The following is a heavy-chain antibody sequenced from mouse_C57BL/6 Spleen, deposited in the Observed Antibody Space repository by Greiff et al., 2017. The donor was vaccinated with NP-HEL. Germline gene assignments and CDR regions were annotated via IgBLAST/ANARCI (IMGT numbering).Heavy chain of an antibody. CDR1: GYTFTSYW. V-gene: IGHV1-52*01. J-gene: IGHJ2*01. CDR3: ARGTGPGGLENY. CDR2: IDPSDSET. Sequence: QVQLQQPGAELVRPGSSVKLSCKASGYTFTSYWMHWVKQRPIQGLEWIGNIDPSDSETHYNQKFKDKATLTVDKSSSTAYMQLSSMTSEDSAVYYCARGTGPGGLENYWGQGTTLTVSS. D-gene: IGHD4-1*01.